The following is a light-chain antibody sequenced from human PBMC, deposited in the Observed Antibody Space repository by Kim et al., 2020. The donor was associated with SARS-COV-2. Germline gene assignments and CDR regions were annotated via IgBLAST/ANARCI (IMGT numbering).Light chain of an antibody. V-gene: IGLV1-44*01. CDR3: AAWDDSLNGPV. CDR1: SSNIGSNT. CDR2: SNN. Sequence: QSVLTQPPSASGTPGQRVTMSCSGSSSNIGSNTVNWYQQLPGTAPKLLMYSNNQRPSGVPDRFYGSKSGTSASLAISGLQSEDEADYYCAAWDDSLNGPVFGGGTQLTVL. J-gene: IGLJ2*01.